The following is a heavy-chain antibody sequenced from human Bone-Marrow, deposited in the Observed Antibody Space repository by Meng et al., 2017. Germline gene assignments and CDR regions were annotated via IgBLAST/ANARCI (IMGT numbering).Heavy chain of an antibody. CDR1: GFTFSNSW. V-gene: IGHV3-7*03. CDR2: IKQDGSET. D-gene: IGHD6-19*01. Sequence: GESLKISCAASGFTFSNSWMTWVRQAPGKGLEWVANIKQDGSETYYVDSVKGRFTISRDNAKNSLYLQMNSLRAEDTAVYYCARVLAVAGSPGTLYYYGMDVWGQGTTVTVSS. CDR3: ARVLAVAGSPGTLYYYGMDV. J-gene: IGHJ6*02.